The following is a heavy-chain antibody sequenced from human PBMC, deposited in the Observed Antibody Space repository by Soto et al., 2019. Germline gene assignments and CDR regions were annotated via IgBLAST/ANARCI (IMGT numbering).Heavy chain of an antibody. J-gene: IGHJ2*01. V-gene: IGHV1-2*02. CDR2: INPHTGDT. CDR1: GYPLTDFF. Sequence: QVQLVQSGAEVKKPGASVRVSCKTSGYPLTDFFIHWVRQAPGQGLEWMAGINPHTGDTNTALKVQGRVTTTRDTSINTAFMELTRRSSDDTAVYYCAREGGAAPGARREWYLDLWGRGTLVSVSS. CDR3: AREGGAAPGARREWYLDL. D-gene: IGHD6-25*01.